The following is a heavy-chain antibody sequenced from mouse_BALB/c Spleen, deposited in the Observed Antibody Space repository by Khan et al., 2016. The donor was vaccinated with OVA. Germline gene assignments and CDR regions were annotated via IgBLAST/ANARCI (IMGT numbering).Heavy chain of an antibody. CDR2: INPTSGYT. V-gene: IGHV1-7*01. CDR3: TRDRIDY. J-gene: IGHJ2*01. CDR1: GYTFTTYW. Sequence: VQLKQSGAELAKPGASVKMSCKASGYTFTTYWMHWVKQRPGQGLEWIGYINPTSGYTDYNERFKDKATLSADKSSSTAYMQLSSLTSEDSAAYYCTRDRIDYWGQGTTLTVSS.